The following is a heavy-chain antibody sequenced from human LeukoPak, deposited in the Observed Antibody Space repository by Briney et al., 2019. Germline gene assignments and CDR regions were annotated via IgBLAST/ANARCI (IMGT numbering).Heavy chain of an antibody. V-gene: IGHV4-59*01. D-gene: IGHD4-23*01. Sequence: SETLSLTCTVSGGSISSYYWSWIRQPPGKGLEWIGYIYYSGSTNYNPSLKSRVTISVDTSKNQFSLKLSSVTAADTAVYYCARGSNRDYGGSNWFDPWGQGTLVTVSS. CDR2: IYYSGST. CDR3: ARGSNRDYGGSNWFDP. CDR1: GGSISSYY. J-gene: IGHJ5*02.